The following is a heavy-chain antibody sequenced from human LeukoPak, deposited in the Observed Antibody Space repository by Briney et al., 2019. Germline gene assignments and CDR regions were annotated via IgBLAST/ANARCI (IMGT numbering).Heavy chain of an antibody. V-gene: IGHV4-4*02. J-gene: IGHJ5*02. CDR1: GGSISSSTNW. Sequence: SGTLSLTCAVSGGSISSSTNWWSWVRQPPGKGLEWIGEIHHSGSTNYNPSLKSRVTLSVDRSKNQFSLMLASVTAADTAIYYCARPLKSEAVTSGGWFDPWGQGTLVTVSS. D-gene: IGHD3-10*01. CDR2: IHHSGST. CDR3: ARPLKSEAVTSGGWFDP.